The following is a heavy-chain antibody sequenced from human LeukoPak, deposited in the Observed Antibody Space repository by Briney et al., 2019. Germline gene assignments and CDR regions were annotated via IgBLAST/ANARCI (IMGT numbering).Heavy chain of an antibody. Sequence: ASVKVSCKASGYTFTGYYMHWVRQAPGQGLEWMGWINPNSGGTNYAQKFQGRVTMTRDTSISTAYMELSRLRSDDTAVYYCAREEPASGSYDYWGQGTLVTVSS. D-gene: IGHD1-26*01. V-gene: IGHV1-2*02. J-gene: IGHJ4*02. CDR1: GYTFTGYY. CDR3: AREEPASGSYDY. CDR2: INPNSGGT.